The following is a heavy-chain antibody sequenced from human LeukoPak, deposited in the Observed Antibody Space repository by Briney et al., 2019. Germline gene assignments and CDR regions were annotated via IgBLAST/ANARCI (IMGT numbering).Heavy chain of an antibody. CDR3: ASPREDIVVVPFDY. J-gene: IGHJ4*02. V-gene: IGHV4-39*01. CDR2: IYYSGNT. Sequence: PSETLSLTCTVSGGSISSSSYYWGWIRQPPGKGLEWIGGIYYSGNTYYNPSLKSRVTISVDKSKNQFSLRLSSVSTADTTVYYFASPREDIVVVPFDYWGQGTLVTVPS. CDR1: GGSISSSSYY. D-gene: IGHD2-2*01.